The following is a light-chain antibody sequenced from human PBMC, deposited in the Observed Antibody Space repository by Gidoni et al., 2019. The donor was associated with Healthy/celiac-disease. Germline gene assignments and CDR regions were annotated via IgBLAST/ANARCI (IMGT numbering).Light chain of an antibody. CDR1: QDISNY. V-gene: IGKV1-33*01. Sequence: DIQMPQSPSSLSASVGDRVTITCQASQDISNYLNGYQQKPGKAPKLLIYDASNLETGVPSRFSGSGSGTDFTLTISSLQPEDIATYYCQQYDNLPATFGGGTKVEIK. CDR2: DAS. CDR3: QQYDNLPAT. J-gene: IGKJ4*01.